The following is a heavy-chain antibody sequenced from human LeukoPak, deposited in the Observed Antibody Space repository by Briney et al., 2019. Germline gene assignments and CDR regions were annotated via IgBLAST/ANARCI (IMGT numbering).Heavy chain of an antibody. CDR2: FDPEDGET. CDR1: GYTLTELS. J-gene: IGHJ4*02. Sequence: ASVKVSCKVSGYTLTELSMHWVRQAPGKGLEWMGGFDPEDGETIYAQKFQGRVTMTEDTSTDTAYMELSSLRSEDTAVYYCAREDKVNYDSSGYYYDYYFDYWGQGTLVTVSS. V-gene: IGHV1-24*01. CDR3: AREDKVNYDSSGYYYDYYFDY. D-gene: IGHD3-22*01.